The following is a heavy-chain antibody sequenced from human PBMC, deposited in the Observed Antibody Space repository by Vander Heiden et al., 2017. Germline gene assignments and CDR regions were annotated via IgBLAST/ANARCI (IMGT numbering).Heavy chain of an antibody. J-gene: IGHJ4*02. CDR1: GFTFSSYS. CDR2: ISSSSSYI. CDR3: ARFAEGWLQSNYYFDY. Sequence: EVQLVESGGGLVKPGGSLRLSCAASGFTFSSYSMNWGLQAPGKGLEWVSSISSSSSYIYYADSVKGRFTISRDNAKNSLYLQMNSLRAEDTAVYYCARFAEGWLQSNYYFDYWGQGTLVTVSS. D-gene: IGHD5-12*01. V-gene: IGHV3-21*01.